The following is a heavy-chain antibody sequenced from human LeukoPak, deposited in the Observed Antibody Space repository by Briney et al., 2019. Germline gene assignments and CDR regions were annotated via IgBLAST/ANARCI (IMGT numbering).Heavy chain of an antibody. CDR1: GGSISSSNW. CDR3: ARDGPLSHMAGV. J-gene: IGHJ6*04. CDR2: IYHSGTT. V-gene: IGHV4-4*02. Sequence: SETLSLTCAVSGGSISSSNWWSWVRQPPGKGLEWIGEIYHSGTTICNPSLKGRVTLSVDKSKNQFSLNLSSVTAADTAVYYCARDGPLSHMAGVWGKGTTVTVSS. D-gene: IGHD6-19*01.